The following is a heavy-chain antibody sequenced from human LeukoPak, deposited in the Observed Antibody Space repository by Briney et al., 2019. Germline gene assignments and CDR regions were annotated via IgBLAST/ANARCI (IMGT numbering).Heavy chain of an antibody. CDR1: GGSISSGGYY. V-gene: IGHV4-31*03. D-gene: IGHD4-17*01. Sequence: TLSLTCTVSGGSISSGGYYWSWIRQHPGKGLEWIGYIYYSGSTYYNPSLKSRVTISVDTSKNQFSLKLSPVTAADTAVYYCASGPHDYGDYVGIDYWGQGTLVTVSS. CDR3: ASGPHDYGDYVGIDY. CDR2: IYYSGST. J-gene: IGHJ4*02.